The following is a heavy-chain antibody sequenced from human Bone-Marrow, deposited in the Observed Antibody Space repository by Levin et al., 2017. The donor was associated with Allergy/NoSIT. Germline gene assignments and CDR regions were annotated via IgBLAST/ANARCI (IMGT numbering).Heavy chain of an antibody. J-gene: IGHJ4*02. CDR2: ISYTGNT. D-gene: IGHD4-17*01. CDR3: ARRNYGDYDHYFDY. Sequence: SETLSLTCTVSGCSINSYYWSWIRQPPGKGLEWIGYISYTGNTNYNPSLKSRVTISVDTSKNHFSLRLNSMTAADTAVYYCARRNYGDYDHYFDYWGQGTLVTVSS. CDR1: GCSINSYY. V-gene: IGHV4-59*01.